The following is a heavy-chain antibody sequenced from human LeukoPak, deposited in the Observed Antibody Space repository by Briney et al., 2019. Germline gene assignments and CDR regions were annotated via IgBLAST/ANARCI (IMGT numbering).Heavy chain of an antibody. J-gene: IGHJ5*02. CDR3: AKAINYGDYPGWFDP. Sequence: GGSLRLSCAASGFTFSSYAMHWVRQAPGKGLEWVSGISWNSGSIGYADSVKGRFTISRDNAKNSLYLQMNSLRAEDTALYYCAKAINYGDYPGWFDPWGQGTLVTVSS. CDR2: ISWNSGSI. V-gene: IGHV3-9*01. D-gene: IGHD4-17*01. CDR1: GFTFSSYA.